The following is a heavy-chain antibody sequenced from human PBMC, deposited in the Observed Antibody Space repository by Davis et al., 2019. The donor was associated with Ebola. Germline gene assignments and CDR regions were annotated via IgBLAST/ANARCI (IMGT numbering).Heavy chain of an antibody. CDR3: AKGLGVVVIATD. J-gene: IGHJ4*02. D-gene: IGHD3-22*01. CDR2: IWYDGSNK. CDR1: GFTFSSYG. V-gene: IGHV3-30*02. Sequence: GESLKISCAASGFTFSSYGMHWVRQAPGKGLEWVAVIWYDGSNKYYADSVKGRFTISRDNSKNTLYLQMNSLRAEDTAVYYCAKGLGVVVIATDWGQGTLVTVSS.